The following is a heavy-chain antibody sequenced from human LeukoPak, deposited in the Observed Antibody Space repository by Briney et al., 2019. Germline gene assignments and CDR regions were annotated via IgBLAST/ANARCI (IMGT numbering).Heavy chain of an antibody. Sequence: SETLSLTCTVSGGSISSYYWSWIRQPPAKGLEGIGYIYYSGSTNYNPSLKSRVTISVDTSKNQFSLKLSSVSAAETAVYDCARRLWIGDIHDACYLEYWGQGTLVTVSS. J-gene: IGHJ4*02. CDR3: ARRLWIGDIHDACYLEY. CDR1: GGSISSYY. CDR2: IYYSGST. V-gene: IGHV4-59*01. D-gene: IGHD3-10*01.